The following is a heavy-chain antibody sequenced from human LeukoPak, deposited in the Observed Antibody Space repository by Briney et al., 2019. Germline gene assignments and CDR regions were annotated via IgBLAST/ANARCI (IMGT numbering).Heavy chain of an antibody. CDR1: GYTFSNFG. V-gene: IGHV1-18*01. D-gene: IGHD2-2*01. CDR2: ISGNNDNP. J-gene: IGHJ4*02. Sequence: ASVKVSGKASGYTFSNFGISWVRQAPGQGPEWMGWISGNNDNPNYGQKFRGRLTVTTDSSTSTAYMELRNLRSDDTAVYYCARDGTSTDDYWGQGTLVTVSS. CDR3: ARDGTSTDDY.